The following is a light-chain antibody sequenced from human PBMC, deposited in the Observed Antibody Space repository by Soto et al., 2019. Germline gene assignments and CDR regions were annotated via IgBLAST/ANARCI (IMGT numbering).Light chain of an antibody. V-gene: IGLV1-40*01. CDR3: QSFDNSLSGWV. CDR2: AVT. CDR1: SSNIGAGYD. J-gene: IGLJ3*02. Sequence: QLVLTQPPSVSGAPGQRATISCTGSSSNIGAGYDVHWYQQLPGAAPKLLIAAVTSRPSGVPDRFSGSKSGTSAYLAITGLQAEDEADYYCQSFDNSLSGWVFGGGTKLTVL.